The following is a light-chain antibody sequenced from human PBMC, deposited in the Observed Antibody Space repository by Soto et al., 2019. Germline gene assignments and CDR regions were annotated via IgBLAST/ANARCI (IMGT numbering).Light chain of an antibody. J-gene: IGLJ1*01. V-gene: IGLV2-23*01. CDR3: CSYAGRSPYV. Sequence: QSALTQPASVSGSPGQSITISCTGTSSDVGSYNLVSWYQQHPGKAPKFMIYEGSKRPSGVSNRFSGSKSGNTASLTISGLQAEDEADYYCCSYAGRSPYVFGTGTKLTVL. CDR2: EGS. CDR1: SSDVGSYNL.